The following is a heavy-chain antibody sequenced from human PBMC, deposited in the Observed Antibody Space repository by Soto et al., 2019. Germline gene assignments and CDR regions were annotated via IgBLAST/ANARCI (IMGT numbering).Heavy chain of an antibody. V-gene: IGHV3-15*01. Sequence: LRLSCAASGFSFSDAWMTWVRQAPGKRLEWVGRIKSQGEGGTTEYGAPVKGRFTISRDDSENTLHLQMNSLKTEDTAVYYCATFRSYSDSWGHGTLVTVSS. CDR1: GFSFSDAW. CDR2: IKSQGEGGTT. J-gene: IGHJ5*01. CDR3: ATFRSYSDS. D-gene: IGHD1-26*01.